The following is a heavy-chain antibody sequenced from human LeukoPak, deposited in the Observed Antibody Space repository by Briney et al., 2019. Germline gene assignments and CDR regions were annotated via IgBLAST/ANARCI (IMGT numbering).Heavy chain of an antibody. D-gene: IGHD1-26*01. CDR2: IKQDGSEE. J-gene: IGHJ4*02. Sequence: GGSLRLSCAASGFTFSSYWMSWVRQPPGKGLEWVANIKQDGSEEYYVDSVKGRFTISRDNSKNTLYLQMNSLRADDTAVYYCAKGNSGSPNDYWGQGTLVTVSS. CDR3: AKGNSGSPNDY. V-gene: IGHV3-7*02. CDR1: GFTFSSYW.